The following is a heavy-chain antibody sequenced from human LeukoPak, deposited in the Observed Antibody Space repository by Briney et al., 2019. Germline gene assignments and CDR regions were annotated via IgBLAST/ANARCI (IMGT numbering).Heavy chain of an antibody. CDR2: INEDGSIT. Sequence: GGSLRLSCAVSGFTFRTYWMHWVRQVPGEGLVWVSRINEDGSITSYADSVTGRFTISRDNAQNTLYLQMNSLSAEDTAVYYCGRDLGGRSGLWGQGTLVTVSS. V-gene: IGHV3-74*01. J-gene: IGHJ4*02. CDR3: GRDLGGRSGL. D-gene: IGHD1-26*01. CDR1: GFTFRTYW.